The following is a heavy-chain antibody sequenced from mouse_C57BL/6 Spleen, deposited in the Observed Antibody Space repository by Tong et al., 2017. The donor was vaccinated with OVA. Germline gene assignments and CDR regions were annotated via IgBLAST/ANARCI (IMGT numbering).Heavy chain of an antibody. CDR1: GFSLTSYG. D-gene: IGHD1-1*01. CDR2: IWSDGST. V-gene: IGHV2-6*02. Sequence: GQLKESGPGLVAPSQSLSITCTVSGFSLTSYGVHWVRQPPGKGLEWLVVIWSDGSTTYNSALKSRLSISKDNSKSQVFLKMNSLQTDDTAMYYCARNWGYYGSPYYFDYWGQGTTLSFSS. J-gene: IGHJ2*01. CDR3: ARNWGYYGSPYYFDY.